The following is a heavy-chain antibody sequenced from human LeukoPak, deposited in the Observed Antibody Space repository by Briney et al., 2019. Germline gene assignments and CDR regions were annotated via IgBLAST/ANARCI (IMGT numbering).Heavy chain of an antibody. CDR3: AREPLQYCSGGSCYSRGWFDP. J-gene: IGHJ5*02. Sequence: GGSLRLSCAASGFTFSSHVMNWVRQAPGKGLEWVTYISSSGSTIYYADSVKGRFTISRDNAKNSLYLQMNSLRAEDTAVYYCAREPLQYCSGGSCYSRGWFDPWGQGTLVTVSS. CDR1: GFTFSSHV. CDR2: ISSSGSTI. V-gene: IGHV3-48*03. D-gene: IGHD2-15*01.